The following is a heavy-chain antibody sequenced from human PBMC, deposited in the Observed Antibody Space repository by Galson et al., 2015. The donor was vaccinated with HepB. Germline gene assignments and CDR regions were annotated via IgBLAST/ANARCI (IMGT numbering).Heavy chain of an antibody. J-gene: IGHJ5*02. CDR1: GDSVSRNSAA. D-gene: IGHD5-18*01. CDR2: TYYRSKWYY. V-gene: IGHV6-1*01. Sequence: CAISGDSVSRNSAAWNWIRQSPSRGLEWLGRTYYRSKWYYDYAESVKSRITINADTSNNQFSLQLNSVTPEDTAVYYCARDRPAGDQRANSYGNWFHPWGQGTLVTVSS. CDR3: ARDRPAGDQRANSYGNWFHP.